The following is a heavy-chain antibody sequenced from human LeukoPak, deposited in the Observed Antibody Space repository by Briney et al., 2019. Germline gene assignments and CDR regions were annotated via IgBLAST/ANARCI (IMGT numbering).Heavy chain of an antibody. V-gene: IGHV1-18*01. CDR1: GYTFTSYG. D-gene: IGHD1-7*01. CDR3: ARVTGTTFYYGMDV. J-gene: IGHJ6*02. CDR2: ISAYNGNT. Sequence: ASVKVSCKASGYTFTSYGISWVRQAPGQGLERMGWISAYNGNTNYAQKLQGRVTMTTDTSTSTAYMELRSLRSDDTAVYYCARVTGTTFYYGMDVWGQGTTVTVSS.